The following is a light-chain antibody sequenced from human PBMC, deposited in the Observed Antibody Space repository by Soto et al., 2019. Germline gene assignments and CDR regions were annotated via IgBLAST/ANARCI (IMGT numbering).Light chain of an antibody. CDR3: QQYNSWPPRYT. CDR2: DSS. V-gene: IGKV3-15*01. Sequence: DIVLTQSPATLSVSPGESATLSCRASQSVSRALAWYQHVPGQAPRLLIYDSSTRATGVPARFSGSGSGTRFPLTISSLQSEDFAVYYCQQYNSWPPRYTFGKGTKLQI. J-gene: IGKJ2*01. CDR1: QSVSRA.